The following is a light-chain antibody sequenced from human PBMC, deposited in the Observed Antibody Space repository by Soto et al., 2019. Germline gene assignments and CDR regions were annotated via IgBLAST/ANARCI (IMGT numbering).Light chain of an antibody. CDR1: QSVSNNY. Sequence: ATRSFMASQSVSNNYLAWYQQKPGRAPRLLIYGASNRATGIPDRFSGSGSGTDFTLTISRLEPEDFAVYYCQQYGSSGTFGQGTKVDIK. V-gene: IGKV3-20*01. CDR2: GAS. J-gene: IGKJ1*01. CDR3: QQYGSSGT.